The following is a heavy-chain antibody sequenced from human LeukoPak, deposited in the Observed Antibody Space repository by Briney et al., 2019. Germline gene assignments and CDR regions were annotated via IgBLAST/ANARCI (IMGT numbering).Heavy chain of an antibody. CDR1: GYTFTGNH. CDR2: IDPNSGGT. CDR3: AREVGIVSFNL. V-gene: IGHV1-2*02. J-gene: IGHJ2*01. D-gene: IGHD1-26*01. Sequence: ASVKVSCKASGYTFTGNHVHWLRQAPGQGLDWMGWIDPNSGGTKYAQKFQDRVTMISDTSISTAYMELSGLRSDDTAVYFCAREVGIVSFNLWGRGTLVTVSS.